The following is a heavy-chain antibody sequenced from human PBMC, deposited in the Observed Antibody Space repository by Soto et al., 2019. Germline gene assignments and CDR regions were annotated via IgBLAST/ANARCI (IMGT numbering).Heavy chain of an antibody. Sequence: PGGSLRLSCTASGFTFGDNVMTWVRQAPGKGLEWVGFIRNKAYGGTTEYAASVKGRFTISRDDSKSIAYLQMNSLKTEDTGVYYCGRASGTYYQPRRFDYWGQGTLVTVSS. CDR2: IRNKAYGGTT. V-gene: IGHV3-49*04. CDR1: GFTFGDNV. CDR3: GRASGTYYQPRRFDY. J-gene: IGHJ4*02. D-gene: IGHD1-26*01.